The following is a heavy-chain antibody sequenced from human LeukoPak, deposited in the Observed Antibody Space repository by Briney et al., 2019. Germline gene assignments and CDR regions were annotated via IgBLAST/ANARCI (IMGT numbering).Heavy chain of an antibody. J-gene: IGHJ4*02. CDR2: ISGSGGST. V-gene: IGHV3-23*01. CDR3: AKDPFEPSLEWLVPSN. Sequence: PGGSLRLSCAASGFTFSSYAMSWVRQAPGKGLEWVSAISGSGGSTYYADSVKGRFTISRDNSKNTLYLQMNSLRAEDTAVYYCAKDPFEPSLEWLVPSNWGQGTLVTVSS. D-gene: IGHD6-19*01. CDR1: GFTFSSYA.